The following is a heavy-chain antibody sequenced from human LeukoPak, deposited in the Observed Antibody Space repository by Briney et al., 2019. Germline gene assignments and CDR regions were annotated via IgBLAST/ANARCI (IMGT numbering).Heavy chain of an antibody. J-gene: IGHJ4*02. V-gene: IGHV3-7*01. D-gene: IGHD4-23*01. CDR3: ATDRKVGTWDPRFNY. CDR1: GSTFSDDW. Sequence: GGSLRLACSASGSTFSDDWMMWVRQAPGKGREWVGNIRQDDSEKNYVDSGKGRFTISRDTAKSSQYLQMNSLRAEDTAIYYCATDRKVGTWDPRFNYWGQGTLVTVSS. CDR2: IRQDDSEK.